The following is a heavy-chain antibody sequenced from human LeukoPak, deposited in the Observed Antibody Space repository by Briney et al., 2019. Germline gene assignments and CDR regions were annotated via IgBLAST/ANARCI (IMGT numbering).Heavy chain of an antibody. J-gene: IGHJ4*02. Sequence: SETLSLTCAVSGDSISSNSYYWGWIRQPPGKGLEWIGGIYYSGSTYYSPSLKSRVTISVDTSKNQFSLKLNSVTAADTAVYYCARDVKAAAILNFDYWGQGTLVTVSS. V-gene: IGHV4-39*07. CDR1: GDSISSNSYY. D-gene: IGHD2-21*02. CDR2: IYYSGST. CDR3: ARDVKAAAILNFDY.